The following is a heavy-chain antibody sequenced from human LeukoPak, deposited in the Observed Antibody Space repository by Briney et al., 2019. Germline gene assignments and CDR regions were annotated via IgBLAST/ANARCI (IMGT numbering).Heavy chain of an antibody. D-gene: IGHD5-18*01. Sequence: SETLSLTCAVYGGSFSGYYWSWIRQPPGKGLEWIGEINHSGSTNYNPSLKSRVTISVDTSKNQFSLKPSSVTAADTAVYYCASHEGGYSYGSFDYWGQGTLVTVSS. V-gene: IGHV4-34*01. J-gene: IGHJ4*02. CDR2: INHSGST. CDR1: GGSFSGYY. CDR3: ASHEGGYSYGSFDY.